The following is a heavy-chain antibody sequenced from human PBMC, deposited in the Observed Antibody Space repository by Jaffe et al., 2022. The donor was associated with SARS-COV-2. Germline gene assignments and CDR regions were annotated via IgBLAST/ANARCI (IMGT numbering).Heavy chain of an antibody. CDR3: AAYKEGVGGDGY. Sequence: QVELQQSGPGLVKPSETLSLTCSVSGGFVSSDTHHWSWIRQAPGKGLEWIGQIHHSWSTKYNPSLQSRVTISIDTSKNQFSLHLSSVTAADTAVYYCAAYKEGVGGDGYWGQGTLVTVSS. V-gene: IGHV4-61*01. D-gene: IGHD2-21*02. CDR1: GGFVSSDTHH. J-gene: IGHJ4*02. CDR2: IHHSWST.